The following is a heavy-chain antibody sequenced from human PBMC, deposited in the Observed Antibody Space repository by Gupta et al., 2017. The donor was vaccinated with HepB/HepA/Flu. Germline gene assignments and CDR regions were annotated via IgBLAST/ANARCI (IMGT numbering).Heavy chain of an antibody. CDR2: IRHSGSG. D-gene: IGHD1-26*01. J-gene: IGHJ4*02. CDR3: AGGSSFAWEVLWK. Sequence: QVQLQQWGAGLLKPSANLSLTCVVYGGSFRNYFWSWIRQSPGKGLEWIGEIRHSGSGNYNPSLESRVTISIDTSKNQFSLKLTSLTAADTAVYYCAGGSSFAWEVLWKWGQGTPVTVSS. CDR1: GGSFRNYF. V-gene: IGHV4-34*01.